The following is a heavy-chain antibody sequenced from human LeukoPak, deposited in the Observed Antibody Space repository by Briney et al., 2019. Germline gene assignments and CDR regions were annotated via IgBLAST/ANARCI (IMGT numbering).Heavy chain of an antibody. Sequence: ASVKVSCKASGGTFSSYAISWVRQAPGQGLEWMGGIIPIFGTANYAQKFQGRVTITTDESTSTAYMELSSLRSEDTAVYYCARDGEGIAQTRPFDYWGQGTLVTVSS. J-gene: IGHJ4*02. V-gene: IGHV1-69*05. CDR3: ARDGEGIAQTRPFDY. CDR2: IIPIFGTA. CDR1: GGTFSSYA. D-gene: IGHD6-13*01.